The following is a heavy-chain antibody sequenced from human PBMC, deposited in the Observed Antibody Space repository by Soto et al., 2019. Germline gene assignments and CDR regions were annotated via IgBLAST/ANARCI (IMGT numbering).Heavy chain of an antibody. D-gene: IGHD3-9*01. V-gene: IGHV3-74*01. J-gene: IGHJ3*02. CDR1: GFIFSSYW. CDR2: IKTDGSDT. Sequence: EVQLVESGGGLVQPGGSLRLSCAASGFIFSSYWMHWVRQSPGKGLVWVSRIKTDGSDTHYADSVKARFTISRDNAKNTLYLQMNSLRDEDTAVYYCARPRTSDWAYDIWGQGTMVIVSS. CDR3: ARPRTSDWAYDI.